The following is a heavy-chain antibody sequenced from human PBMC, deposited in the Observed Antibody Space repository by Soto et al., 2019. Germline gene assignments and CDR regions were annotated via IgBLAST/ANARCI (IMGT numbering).Heavy chain of an antibody. CDR3: ARHNSNGDFDF. V-gene: IGHV5-10-1*01. CDR2: IDPSDSYV. CDR1: GYTFTNYY. D-gene: IGHD2-8*01. J-gene: IGHJ4*02. Sequence: GESMKISYDCAGYTFTNYYITWVRQMPWRGLEWMARIDPSDSYVTYSPSFRGHVTLSIDKSISTAYLQWSSLKASDTAFYYCARHNSNGDFDFWGQGTLVTVSS.